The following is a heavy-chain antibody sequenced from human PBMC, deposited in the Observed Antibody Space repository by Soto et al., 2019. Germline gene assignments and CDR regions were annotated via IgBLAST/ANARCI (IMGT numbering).Heavy chain of an antibody. J-gene: IGHJ4*02. CDR3: ARQASAYYYDSSGYYYSDY. V-gene: IGHV4-30-4*01. Sequence: QVQLQESGPGLVKPSQTLSLTCTVSGGSISSGDYYWSWIRQPPGKGLEWIGYIYYSGSTYYNPSLKSRVTTSVDTSKNQFSLKLSSVTAADTAVYYCARQASAYYYDSSGYYYSDYWGQGTLVTVSS. CDR1: GGSISSGDYY. D-gene: IGHD3-22*01. CDR2: IYYSGST.